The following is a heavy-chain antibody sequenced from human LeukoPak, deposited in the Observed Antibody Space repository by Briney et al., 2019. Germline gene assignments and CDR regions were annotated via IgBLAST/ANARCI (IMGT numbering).Heavy chain of an antibody. V-gene: IGHV4-59*08. CDR2: IYYSGST. Sequence: SETLPLTCTVSGGSITSSYWSWIRQPPGKGLEWIGYIYYSGSTNYNPSLKSRVTISVDTSKNQFSLELSSVTAADTAVYYCARCRGPDYWGQGTLVTVSS. J-gene: IGHJ4*02. CDR3: ARCRGPDY. D-gene: IGHD5-12*01. CDR1: GGSITSSY.